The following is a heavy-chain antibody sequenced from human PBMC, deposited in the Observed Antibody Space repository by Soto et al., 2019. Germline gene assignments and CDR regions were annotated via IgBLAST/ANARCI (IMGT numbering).Heavy chain of an antibody. CDR3: ARDRGIAADLAD. D-gene: IGHD6-13*01. CDR2: INPNSGGT. CDR1: GYTFTDYY. J-gene: IGHJ4*02. Sequence: ASVKVSCKASGYTFTDYYMHWVRQAPGQGLEWMGWINPNSGGTNYAQKFQGRVTMTRDTSISTAYMELSRLRSDDTAVYYCARDRGIAADLADWGQGTLVTVSS. V-gene: IGHV1-2*02.